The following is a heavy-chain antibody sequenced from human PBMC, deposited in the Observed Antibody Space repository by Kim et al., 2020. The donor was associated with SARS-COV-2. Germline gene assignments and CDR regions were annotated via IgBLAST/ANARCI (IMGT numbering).Heavy chain of an antibody. Sequence: STYYHPSLKSRVTISVDTSKNQFSLKLSSVTAADTAVYYCAHLDSSKFDYWGQGTLVTVSS. J-gene: IGHJ4*02. D-gene: IGHD2-21*01. V-gene: IGHV4-39*01. CDR2: ST. CDR3: AHLDSSKFDY.